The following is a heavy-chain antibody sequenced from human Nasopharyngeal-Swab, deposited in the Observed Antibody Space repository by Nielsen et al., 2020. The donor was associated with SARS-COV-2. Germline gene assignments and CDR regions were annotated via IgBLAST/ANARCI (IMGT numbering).Heavy chain of an antibody. CDR3: ARPDYDFWSGYRKTFYYYMDV. V-gene: IGHV3-74*03. Sequence: GESLKISCAASGFTFSNYWMHWVRQAPGKGLVWVSRINNDGSSTTDADSVKGRFTISRDNAKNSLYLQMNSLRAEDTAVYYCARPDYDFWSGYRKTFYYYMDVWGKGTTVTVSS. CDR2: INNDGSST. CDR1: GFTFSNYW. D-gene: IGHD3-3*01. J-gene: IGHJ6*03.